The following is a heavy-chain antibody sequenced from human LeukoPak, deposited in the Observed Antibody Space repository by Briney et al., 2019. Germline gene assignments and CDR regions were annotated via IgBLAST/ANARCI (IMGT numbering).Heavy chain of an antibody. CDR1: GFTFSSYD. J-gene: IGHJ4*02. CDR2: IRYDGSNK. D-gene: IGHD2/OR15-2a*01. V-gene: IGHV3-30*02. CDR3: ALSKAYYFDY. Sequence: GGSLRLSCAASGFTFSSYDMHWVRQAPGKGLEWVAFIRYDGSNKYYADSVKGRFTISRDNSKNTLYLQMNSLRAEDTAVYYCALSKAYYFDYWGQGTLVTVSS.